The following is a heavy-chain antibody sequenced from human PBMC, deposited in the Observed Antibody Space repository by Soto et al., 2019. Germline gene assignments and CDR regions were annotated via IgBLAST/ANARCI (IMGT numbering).Heavy chain of an antibody. CDR2: INPESTTL. CDR3: ARGTYRSKTDFDY. Sequence: PGGSLRLSCTASEITLNIYWMHWIRQAPGKGLVWVSRINPESTTLTYADSVTGRFTISRDSAKNTLYLQMNGLSAEDTAVYYCARGTYRSKTDFDYWGQGTLVTVSS. D-gene: IGHD6-13*01. J-gene: IGHJ4*02. V-gene: IGHV3-74*01. CDR1: EITLNIYW.